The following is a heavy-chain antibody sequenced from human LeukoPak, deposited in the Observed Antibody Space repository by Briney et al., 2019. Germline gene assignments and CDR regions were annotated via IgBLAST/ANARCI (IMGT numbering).Heavy chain of an antibody. J-gene: IGHJ6*02. Sequence: GSLRLSCTASGFTFGDYAMSWFRQAPGKGLEWVGFIRSKAYGGTTEYAASVKGRFTISRDDSKSIAYLQMNSLKTEDTAEYYCTSHGGLGYCSSTSCYGGGIYYYYGMDVWGQGTTVTVSS. CDR2: IRSKAYGGTT. D-gene: IGHD2-2*01. CDR3: TSHGGLGYCSSTSCYGGGIYYYYGMDV. CDR1: GFTFGDYA. V-gene: IGHV3-49*03.